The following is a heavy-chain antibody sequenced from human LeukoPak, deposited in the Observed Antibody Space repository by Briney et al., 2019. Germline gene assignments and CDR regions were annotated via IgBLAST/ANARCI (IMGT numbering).Heavy chain of an antibody. D-gene: IGHD1-1*01. CDR2: IRSKAYGETA. CDR3: TRDRGAYNLYDY. V-gene: IGHV3-49*04. J-gene: IGHJ4*02. Sequence: GGSLRLSCAASGFTFSSYSMNWVRQAPGKGLEWVGFIRSKAYGETADYAASVKGRFTISRDDSKATAYLQMNSLKTEDTAVYHCTRDRGAYNLYDYWGQGTLVTVSS. CDR1: GFTFSSYS.